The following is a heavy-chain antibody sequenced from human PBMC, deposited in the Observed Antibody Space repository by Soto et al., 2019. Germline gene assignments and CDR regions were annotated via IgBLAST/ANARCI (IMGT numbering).Heavy chain of an antibody. CDR1: GFTFSSYG. CDR3: AREGYCSSTSCYYFDY. Sequence: QVQLVESGGGVVQPGRSLRLSCAASGFTFSSYGMHWVRQAPGKGLEWVAVIWYDGSNKYYADSVKGRFTISRDNSKNQLYLQMNSLRAEDTAVYYCAREGYCSSTSCYYFDYWGQGTLVTVSS. V-gene: IGHV3-33*01. J-gene: IGHJ4*02. D-gene: IGHD2-2*01. CDR2: IWYDGSNK.